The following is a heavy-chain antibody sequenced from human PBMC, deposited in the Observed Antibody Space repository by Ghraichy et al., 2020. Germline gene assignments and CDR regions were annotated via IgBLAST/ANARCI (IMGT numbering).Heavy chain of an antibody. CDR2: ISGSGSGATT. J-gene: IGHJ4*02. CDR1: FSSYD. Sequence: GESLNISCVASFSSYDMSWVRQAPGKGLEWVSAISGSGSGATTYHADSVKGRFTISRDNSKNTLYLQMNSLRAEDTALYYCASSKLFATILDFWGQGTLVTVSS. D-gene: IGHD1-26*01. CDR3: ASSKLFATILDF. V-gene: IGHV3-23*01.